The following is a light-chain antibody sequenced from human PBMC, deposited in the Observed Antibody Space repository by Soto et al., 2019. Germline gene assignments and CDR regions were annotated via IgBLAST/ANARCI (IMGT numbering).Light chain of an antibody. Sequence: EIVLTQSLATLRLSPGERATLSCRASQRVSSYLAWYQQKPGQAPRRLIYDASNRATGIPARFSGSGSGTDFALTISSLEPEDFAVHYCQQRSNWRPYTFGQGTKLEIK. CDR3: QQRSNWRPYT. J-gene: IGKJ2*01. CDR1: QRVSSY. V-gene: IGKV3-11*01. CDR2: DAS.